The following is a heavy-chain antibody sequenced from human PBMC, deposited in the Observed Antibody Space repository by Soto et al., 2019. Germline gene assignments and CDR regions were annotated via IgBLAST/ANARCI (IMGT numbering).Heavy chain of an antibody. CDR3: ARGRTIYDYGDPQDENWFDP. CDR1: GGSISSGDYY. V-gene: IGHV4-30-4*01. J-gene: IGHJ5*02. Sequence: QVQLQESGPGLVKPSQTLSLTCTVSGGSISSGDYYWSWIRQPPGKGLEWIGYIYYSGSTYYNPSLKSRVTISVDTSKNQFSLKLSSVTAADTAVYYCARGRTIYDYGDPQDENWFDPWGQGTLVTVSS. D-gene: IGHD4-17*01. CDR2: IYYSGST.